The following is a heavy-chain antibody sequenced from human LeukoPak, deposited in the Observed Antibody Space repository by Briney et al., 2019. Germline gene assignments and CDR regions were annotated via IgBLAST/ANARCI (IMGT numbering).Heavy chain of an antibody. CDR3: ARHRAAAGVHNWFDP. J-gene: IGHJ5*02. CDR2: IYYSGST. Sequence: SETLSLTCAVYGGSFSGYYWSWIRQPPGKGLEWIGSIYYSGSTYYNPSLKSRVTISVDTSKNQFSLKLSSVTAADTAVYYCARHRAAAGVHNWFDPWGQGILVTVSS. V-gene: IGHV4-34*01. CDR1: GGSFSGYY. D-gene: IGHD6-13*01.